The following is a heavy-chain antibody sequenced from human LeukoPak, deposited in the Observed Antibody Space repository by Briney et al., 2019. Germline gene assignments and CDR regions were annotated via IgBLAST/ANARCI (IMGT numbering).Heavy chain of an antibody. Sequence: GGSLRLSCAASGFTFSSYAMTWVRQAPGKGLEWVSGISGSGGGTYYADSVKGRFTTSRDNSKNTLYLQVNSLRAEDTAVYYCAKGYSSGWANWLDPWGQGTLVTVSS. J-gene: IGHJ5*02. V-gene: IGHV3-23*01. CDR1: GFTFSSYA. D-gene: IGHD6-19*01. CDR2: ISGSGGGT. CDR3: AKGYSSGWANWLDP.